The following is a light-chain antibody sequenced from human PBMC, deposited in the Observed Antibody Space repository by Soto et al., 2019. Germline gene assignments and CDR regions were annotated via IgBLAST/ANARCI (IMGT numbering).Light chain of an antibody. Sequence: DIEMTQSPPSVSVSVGDRVTITCRASQGISNHLAWFQLKLGKAPKPLIYDVSRLQSGVPSNFSGSVSGTDFTLTISWLHPEDSATYYCQQYNNYPFTFGGGTKGEIK. CDR2: DVS. J-gene: IGKJ4*01. CDR1: QGISNH. CDR3: QQYNNYPFT. V-gene: IGKV1-16*02.